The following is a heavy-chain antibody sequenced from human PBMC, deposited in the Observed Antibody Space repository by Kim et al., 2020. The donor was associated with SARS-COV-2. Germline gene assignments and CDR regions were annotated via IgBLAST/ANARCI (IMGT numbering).Heavy chain of an antibody. J-gene: IGHJ6*02. D-gene: IGHD3-10*01. V-gene: IGHV3-30-3*01. CDR3: ARASRGGYYYGMDV. CDR1: GFTFSSYA. CDR2: ISYDGSNK. Sequence: GGSLRLSCAASGFTFSSYAMHWVRQAPGKGLEWVAVISYDGSNKYYADSVKGRFTISRDNSKNTLYLQMNSLRAEDTAVYYCARASRGGYYYGMDVWGQGTTVTVAS.